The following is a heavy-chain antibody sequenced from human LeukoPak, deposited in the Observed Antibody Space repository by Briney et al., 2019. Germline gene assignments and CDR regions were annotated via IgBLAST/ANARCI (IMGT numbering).Heavy chain of an antibody. D-gene: IGHD2-15*01. CDR2: FDPEDGET. J-gene: IGHJ4*02. CDR3: ATSCSGGSCYSFGY. Sequence: GASVKVSYKVSGYTLTELSMHWVRQAPGKGLEWMGGFDPEDGETIYAQKFQGRVTMTEDTSTDTAYMELSSLRSEDTAVYYCATSCSGGSCYSFGYWGQGTLVTVSS. CDR1: GYTLTELS. V-gene: IGHV1-24*01.